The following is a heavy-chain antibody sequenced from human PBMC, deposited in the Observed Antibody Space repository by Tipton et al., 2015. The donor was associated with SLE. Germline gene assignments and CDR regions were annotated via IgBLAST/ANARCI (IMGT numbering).Heavy chain of an antibody. CDR1: GFTFSTYW. CDR3: ATEPPITLNAFNM. V-gene: IGHV3-30*02. Sequence: SLRLSCAASGFTFSTYWMIWVRQAPGKGLEWVAFIRYDGSNESYADSVKGRYTISRDNSKNTLHLQMNRLRIEDTALYYCATEPPITLNAFNMWGQGTLVTVSS. J-gene: IGHJ3*02. CDR2: IRYDGSNE. D-gene: IGHD5-24*01.